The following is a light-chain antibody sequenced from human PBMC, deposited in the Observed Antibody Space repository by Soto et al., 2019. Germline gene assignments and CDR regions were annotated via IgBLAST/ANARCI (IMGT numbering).Light chain of an antibody. V-gene: IGKV3-15*01. CDR3: QQFAASPRT. CDR1: ESVGSD. J-gene: IGKJ1*01. Sequence: EKVMTQSPATLSLSPGDSATLSCWASESVGSDLAWYQHQPGQTPRLLVYGASNRATGIPTRFSGSGSGTEFTLTISSLQSEDFAVYYCQQFAASPRTFGQGTTVEIK. CDR2: GAS.